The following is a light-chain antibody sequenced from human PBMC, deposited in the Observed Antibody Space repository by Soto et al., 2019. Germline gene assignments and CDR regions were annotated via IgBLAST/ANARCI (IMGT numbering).Light chain of an antibody. CDR1: QSISGS. V-gene: IGKV1-5*03. Sequence: DIQMTQSPSTLSASVGDRVTITCRASQSISGSLAWYQQKPGKAPKLLIYEASNLKSGVPSRFSGSGSGTEYTLTISSLQPDDSARYYCQQYNGFWTLGQGTRVEIK. CDR2: EAS. CDR3: QQYNGFWT. J-gene: IGKJ1*01.